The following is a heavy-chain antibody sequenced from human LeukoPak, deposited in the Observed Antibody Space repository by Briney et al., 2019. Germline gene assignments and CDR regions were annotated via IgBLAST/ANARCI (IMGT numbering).Heavy chain of an antibody. CDR3: ASRSYYDSSGLDY. Sequence: SETLSLTCSVSGGSIRNYYWTWIRQPPGKGLEWIGHVSNSGSTKYNPSLKSRVTISIDTSKKHFSLKLSSVTAADTAVYYCASRSYYDSSGLDYWGQGILVTVSS. CDR2: VSNSGST. J-gene: IGHJ4*02. CDR1: GGSIRNYY. V-gene: IGHV4-59*08. D-gene: IGHD3-22*01.